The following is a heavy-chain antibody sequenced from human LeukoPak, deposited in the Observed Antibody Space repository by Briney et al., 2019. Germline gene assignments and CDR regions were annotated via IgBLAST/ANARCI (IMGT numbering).Heavy chain of an antibody. CDR1: GGSISSYY. Sequence: SETLSLTCTVSGGSISSYYWSWIRKPPGKGLEWIGYFYYSGSTNYNPSLKSRVTISVDTSKNQFSLKLSSVTAADTAVYYCARGDYYDILTGYPPSFDYWGQGTLVTVSS. CDR3: ARGDYYDILTGYPPSFDY. D-gene: IGHD3-9*01. J-gene: IGHJ4*02. V-gene: IGHV4-59*01. CDR2: FYYSGST.